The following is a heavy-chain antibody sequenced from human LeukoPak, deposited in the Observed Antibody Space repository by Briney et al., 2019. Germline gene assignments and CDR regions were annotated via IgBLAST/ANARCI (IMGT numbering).Heavy chain of an antibody. Sequence: GGSLRLSCAASGFTFSSYNMNWVRQAPGKRLEWVAFTSSRSNYIYLADSLKGRFTISKDNAKNSRYLQMNSLRAEDTAMYYCARDRAVYSDSRGYYPDAFDIWGQGTMVTVSS. CDR1: GFTFSSYN. CDR2: TSSRSNYI. D-gene: IGHD3-22*01. J-gene: IGHJ3*02. CDR3: ARDRAVYSDSRGYYPDAFDI. V-gene: IGHV3-21*01.